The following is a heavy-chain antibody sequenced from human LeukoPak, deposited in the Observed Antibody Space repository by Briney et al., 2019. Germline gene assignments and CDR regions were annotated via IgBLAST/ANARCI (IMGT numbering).Heavy chain of an antibody. J-gene: IGHJ4*02. CDR1: GFTFSSYS. CDR2: ISSSSSTI. Sequence: PGGSLRLSCAASGFTFSSYSMNWVRQAPGKGLEWVSYISSSSSTIYYADSVKGRFTISRDNAKNSLYLQMNSLGDEDTAVYYCARGGVGATIQWGQGALVTVSS. D-gene: IGHD1-26*01. V-gene: IGHV3-48*02. CDR3: ARGGVGATIQ.